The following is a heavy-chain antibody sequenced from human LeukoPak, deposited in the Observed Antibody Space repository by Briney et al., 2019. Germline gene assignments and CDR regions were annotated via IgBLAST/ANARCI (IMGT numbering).Heavy chain of an antibody. CDR2: IYHSGST. CDR1: GGSISSTNW. CDR3: ARGGDILSGYYEGGLDY. V-gene: IGHV4-4*02. D-gene: IGHD3-9*01. J-gene: IGHJ4*02. Sequence: SGTLSLTCAVSGGSISSTNWWSWVRQPPGKGLEWIGEIYHSGSTNYNPPPKGRVTISVDKSKNQFSLKLSSVTAADTAVYYCARGGDILSGYYEGGLDYWGQGTLVTVSS.